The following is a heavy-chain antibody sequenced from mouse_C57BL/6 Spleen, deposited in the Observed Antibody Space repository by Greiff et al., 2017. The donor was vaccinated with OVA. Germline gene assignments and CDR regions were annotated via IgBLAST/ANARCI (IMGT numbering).Heavy chain of an antibody. J-gene: IGHJ4*01. CDR1: GFTFSDYG. CDR2: ISSGSSNI. V-gene: IGHV5-17*01. Sequence: EVMLVESGGGLVKPGGSLKLSCAASGFTFSDYGMHWVRQAPEKGLEWVAYISSGSSNIYYADTVKGRFTISRDNAKNTPFLQMTSLRSEDTAMYYCARWYYGSSYVLSYAMDYWGQGTSVTVSS. D-gene: IGHD1-1*01. CDR3: ARWYYGSSYVLSYAMDY.